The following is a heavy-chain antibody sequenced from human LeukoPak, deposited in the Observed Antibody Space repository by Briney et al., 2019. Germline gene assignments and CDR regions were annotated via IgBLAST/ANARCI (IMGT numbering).Heavy chain of an antibody. CDR2: IRGSGGGT. CDR1: GFTFYNYA. D-gene: IGHD4-17*01. CDR3: GRDPNGDYVGAFDM. Sequence: GGSLRLSCAASGFTFYNYAMMWVRQAPGRGLEWVSAIRGSGGGTEYADSVKDRFTISRDNSKNTLYLQMNSLRVEDTAVYYCGRDPNGDYVGAFDMWGQGTVVTVSS. J-gene: IGHJ3*02. V-gene: IGHV3-23*01.